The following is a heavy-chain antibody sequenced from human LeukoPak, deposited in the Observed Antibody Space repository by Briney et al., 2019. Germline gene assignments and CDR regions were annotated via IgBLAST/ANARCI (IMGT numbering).Heavy chain of an antibody. V-gene: IGHV1-69*13. CDR3: ARYDYYHYGMDV. CDR2: IIPILGTV. CDR1: GGTFSSYD. J-gene: IGHJ6*04. Sequence: ASVKVSCKASGGTFSSYDLSWVRQAPGQGLGWMGGIIPILGTVNYAQKFQGRVTITADESTSTAYMELSSLRSEDTAVYYCARYDYYHYGMDVWGKGTTVTVSS.